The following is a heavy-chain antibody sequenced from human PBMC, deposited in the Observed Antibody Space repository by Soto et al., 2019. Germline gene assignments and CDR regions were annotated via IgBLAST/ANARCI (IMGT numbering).Heavy chain of an antibody. CDR1: GYTFNAYY. V-gene: IGHV1-2*02. CDR2: INPNSGDT. CDR3: GRQKGGGIYGDYVAD. D-gene: IGHD4-17*01. J-gene: IGHJ4*02. Sequence: ASVKVSCKASGYTFNAYYIHWVRQAPGQGLEWVGRINPNSGDTTYTQKFEGRVTMTRDTSISTAYLELSGLRSDDTAIYYCGRQKGGGIYGDYVADWGQGTLVTVSS.